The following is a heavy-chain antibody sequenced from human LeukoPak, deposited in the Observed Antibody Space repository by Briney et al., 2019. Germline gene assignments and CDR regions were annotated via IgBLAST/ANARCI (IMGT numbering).Heavy chain of an antibody. V-gene: IGHV3-11*01. D-gene: IGHD5-18*01. CDR1: GFTFSDYY. J-gene: IGHJ4*02. CDR2: ISSSGSTI. Sequence: GGSLRLSCAASGFTFSDYYMSWIRQAPGKGLEWVSYISSSGSTIYYADSVKGRFTISRDNAKNSLYLQMNSLRAEDTAVYYSARGEKGGRGYSYGSGYWGQGTLVTVSS. CDR3: ARGEKGGRGYSYGSGY.